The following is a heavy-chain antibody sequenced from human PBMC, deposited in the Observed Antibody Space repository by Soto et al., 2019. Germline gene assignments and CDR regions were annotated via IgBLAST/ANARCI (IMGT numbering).Heavy chain of an antibody. CDR1: GGSISSSSYY. V-gene: IGHV4-39*01. J-gene: IGHJ5*02. CDR2: IYYSGST. Sequence: PSETLSLTCTVCGGSISSSSYYWGWIRQPPGKGLEWIGSIYYSGSTYYNPSLKSRVTISVDTSKNQFSLKLSSVTAADTAVYYCARWYYDILTGYSNWFDPWGQGTLVTVSS. CDR3: ARWYYDILTGYSNWFDP. D-gene: IGHD3-9*01.